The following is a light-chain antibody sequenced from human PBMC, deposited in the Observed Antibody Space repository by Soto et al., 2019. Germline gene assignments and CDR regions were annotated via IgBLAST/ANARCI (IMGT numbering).Light chain of an antibody. Sequence: EILLTQAPGTLSLSPGARATLSCRASQSVNSNYLVWYQQNPGQAPRLLIYDASSRPTDIPARFSGIVSGKDFTLTISRLEPEDFALYDGQPRSNWPITFAQGTRLELK. CDR3: QPRSNWPIT. J-gene: IGKJ5*01. V-gene: IGKV3D-20*02. CDR1: QSVNSNY. CDR2: DAS.